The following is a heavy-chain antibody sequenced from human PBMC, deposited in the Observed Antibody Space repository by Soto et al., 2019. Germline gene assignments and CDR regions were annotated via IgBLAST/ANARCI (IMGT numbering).Heavy chain of an antibody. CDR1: GDSFSSGSYY. D-gene: IGHD2-15*01. Sequence: QLQLQESGPGLVKPSETLSLICSVSGDSFSSGSYYWGWIRQPPGKGLEWFGNINYSGRTYYNLSLKSRVTISVDTSKNQLSLKLRSVTAADTAIYYCARLQGGTFDIWGQGSMVTVSS. J-gene: IGHJ3*02. V-gene: IGHV4-39*01. CDR2: INYSGRT. CDR3: ARLQGGTFDI.